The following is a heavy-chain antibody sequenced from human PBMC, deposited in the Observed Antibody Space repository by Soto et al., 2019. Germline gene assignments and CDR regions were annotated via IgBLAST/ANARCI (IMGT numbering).Heavy chain of an antibody. D-gene: IGHD1-1*01. CDR1: GFTFSSFA. V-gene: IGHV3-23*01. Sequence: EVQLLESGGGLVQPGGSLRLSCAASGFTFSSFAMNWVRQAPGKGLAWVSGITGGGDSTFYADSVKGRFTISRVQSKNTVYLQMNSLRAEDTAVYYCVKKIAGTTTSWAYWYFDLWGRGTLVTVSS. J-gene: IGHJ2*01. CDR2: ITGGGDST. CDR3: VKKIAGTTTSWAYWYFDL.